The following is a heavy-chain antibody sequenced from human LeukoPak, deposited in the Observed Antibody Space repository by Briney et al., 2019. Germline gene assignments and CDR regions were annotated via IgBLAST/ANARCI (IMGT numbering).Heavy chain of an antibody. Sequence: GGSLRLSCAASGFTFSSYEMNWVRQAPGKGLEWVSYISSSGSTIYYADSVKGRFTISRDNAKNSLYLQMSSLRAEDTAVYYCARGGYSGYDSLGDYAGRRYYFDYWGQGTLVTVSS. CDR1: GFTFSSYE. V-gene: IGHV3-48*03. D-gene: IGHD5-12*01. CDR2: ISSSGSTI. CDR3: ARGGYSGYDSLGDYAGRRYYFDY. J-gene: IGHJ4*02.